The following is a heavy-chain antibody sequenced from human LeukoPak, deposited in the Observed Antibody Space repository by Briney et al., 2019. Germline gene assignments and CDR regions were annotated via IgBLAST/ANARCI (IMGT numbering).Heavy chain of an antibody. V-gene: IGHV3-23*01. CDR1: GFTFSSYA. J-gene: IGHJ5*02. D-gene: IGHD3-3*01. Sequence: GGSLRLSCAASGFTFSSYAMSWVHQAPGKGLEWVSAISGSGGSTYYADSVKGRLTISRDNSKNTLYLQMNSLRAEDTAVYYCAKGGPTIFGVVISDWFDPWGQGTLVTVSS. CDR3: AKGGPTIFGVVISDWFDP. CDR2: ISGSGGST.